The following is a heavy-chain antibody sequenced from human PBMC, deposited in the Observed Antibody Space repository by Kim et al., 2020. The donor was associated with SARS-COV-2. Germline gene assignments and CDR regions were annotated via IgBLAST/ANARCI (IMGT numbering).Heavy chain of an antibody. CDR1: GFTFSSYE. CDR2: ISSSGSTI. V-gene: IGHV3-48*03. J-gene: IGHJ4*02. Sequence: GGSLRLSCAASGFTFSSYEMNWVRQAPGKGLEWVSYISSSGSTIYYADSVKGRFTISRDNAKNSLYLQMNSLRAEDTAVYYCARDPSRYYYGSGSYSRYFDYWGQGTLVTVSS. D-gene: IGHD3-10*01. CDR3: ARDPSRYYYGSGSYSRYFDY.